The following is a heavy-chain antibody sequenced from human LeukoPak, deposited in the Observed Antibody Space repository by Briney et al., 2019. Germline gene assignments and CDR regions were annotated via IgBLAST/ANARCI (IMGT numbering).Heavy chain of an antibody. J-gene: IGHJ5*02. Sequence: GESLKISCKGSGYSFTNYWIGWVRQMPGKGLEWMGIIYPGDSDTRNSPSFQGQVTISADKSISTAYLQWCSLKASDTAMYYCARLGGGGGTVVWFDPWGQGTLVTVSS. CDR3: ARLGGGGGTVVWFDP. V-gene: IGHV5-51*01. CDR2: IYPGDSDT. CDR1: GYSFTNYW. D-gene: IGHD1-14*01.